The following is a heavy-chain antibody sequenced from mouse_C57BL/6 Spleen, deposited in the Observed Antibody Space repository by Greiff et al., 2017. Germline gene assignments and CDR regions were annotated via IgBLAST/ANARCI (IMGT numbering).Heavy chain of an antibody. J-gene: IGHJ3*01. V-gene: IGHV1-82*01. CDR3: ARESAY. CDR2: IYPGDGDT. CDR1: GYAFSSSW. Sequence: VEESGPELVKPGASVKISCKASGYAFSSSWMNWVKQRPGKGLEWIGRIYPGDGDTNYNGKFKGKATLTADKSSSTAYMQLSSLTSEDSAVYFCARESAYWGQGTLVTVSA.